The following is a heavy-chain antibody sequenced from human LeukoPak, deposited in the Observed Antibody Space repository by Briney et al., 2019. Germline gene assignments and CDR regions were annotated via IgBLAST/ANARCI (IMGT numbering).Heavy chain of an antibody. J-gene: IGHJ6*03. V-gene: IGHV3-30*01. CDR1: GFTFSSYA. D-gene: IGHD1-26*01. CDR3: ARGGGSYLNYYYYYMDV. Sequence: GGSLRLSCAASGFTFSSYAMHWVRQAPGKGLEWVVVISYDGSNKYYADSVKGRFTISRDNSKNTLYLQMNSPRAEDTAVYYCARGGGSYLNYYYYYMDVWGKGTTVTVSS. CDR2: ISYDGSNK.